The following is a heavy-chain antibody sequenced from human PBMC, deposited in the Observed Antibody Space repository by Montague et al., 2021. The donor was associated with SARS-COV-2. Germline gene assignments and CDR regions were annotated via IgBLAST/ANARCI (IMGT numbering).Heavy chain of an antibody. CDR1: GXSISSSSYD. J-gene: IGHJ6*02. D-gene: IGHD3-10*01. CDR2: IYYSGST. Sequence: SETLSLTCTVSGXSISSSSYDWGWIRQPPGKGLEWIGSIYYSGSTYYNPSLKSRVTISVDTSKNQFSLKLSSVTAADTAVYYCARGRRILLWFGELFPGGDYYGMDVWGQGTTVTVSS. CDR3: ARGRRILLWFGELFPGGDYYGMDV. V-gene: IGHV4-39*01.